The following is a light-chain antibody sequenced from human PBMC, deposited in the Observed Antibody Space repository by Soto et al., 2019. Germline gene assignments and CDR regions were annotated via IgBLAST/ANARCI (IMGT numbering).Light chain of an antibody. V-gene: IGLV1-40*01. CDR1: SSNIGAGYD. CDR2: ANT. Sequence: QSALTQPPSVSGAPGQRVTISCTGSSSNIGAGYDVQWYQQLPGTAPKLLIYANTNRPSGVPDRFSGSKSGTSGSLAITGLQAEDEAEYYCQSYDNGLRVVFGGWTKLT. CDR3: QSYDNGLRVV. J-gene: IGLJ2*01.